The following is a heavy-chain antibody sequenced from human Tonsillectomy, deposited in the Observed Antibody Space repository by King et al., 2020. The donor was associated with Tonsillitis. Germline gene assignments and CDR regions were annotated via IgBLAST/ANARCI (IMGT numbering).Heavy chain of an antibody. CDR2: IRGSGGST. D-gene: IGHD6-19*01. J-gene: IGHJ4*02. CDR1: GFTFSSYA. Sequence: VQLVESGGGLVQPGGSLRLSCAASGFTFSSYAMSWVRQAPGKGLEWVSAIRGSGGSTYDADSVKGRFTISRDNSKNTLHLQMNSLRAEDTAVYYCAKDVAVAGGVLYFDYWGQGTLVTVSS. V-gene: IGHV3-23*04. CDR3: AKDVAVAGGVLYFDY.